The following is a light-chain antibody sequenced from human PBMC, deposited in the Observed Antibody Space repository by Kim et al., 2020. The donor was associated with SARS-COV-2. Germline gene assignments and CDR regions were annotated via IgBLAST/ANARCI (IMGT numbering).Light chain of an antibody. CDR2: LVS. J-gene: IGKJ2*01. CDR1: HSLRDTNGDSF. Sequence: GVPASLPCMSSHSLRDTNGDSFLSRSPQKPGEYPQLLIYLVSNRASAVPDSFSGSGSDSDFTLHISRVEAEDVGVYFCMQTIQTPTFGQGTMLDI. CDR3: MQTIQTPT. V-gene: IGKV2-28*01.